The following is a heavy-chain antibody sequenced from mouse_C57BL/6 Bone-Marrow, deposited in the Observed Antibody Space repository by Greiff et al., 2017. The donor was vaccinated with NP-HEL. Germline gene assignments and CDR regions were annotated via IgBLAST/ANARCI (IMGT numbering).Heavy chain of an antibody. V-gene: IGHV3-6*01. CDR3: ARRGGITTVVARGYFDV. D-gene: IGHD1-1*01. CDR2: ISYDGSN. CDR1: GYSITSGYY. Sequence: VQLKESGPGLVKPSQSLSLTCSVTGYSITSGYYWNWIRQFPGNKLEWMGYISYDGSNNYNPSLKNRISITRDTSKNQFFLKLNSVTTEDTATYYCARRGGITTVVARGYFDVWGTGTTVTVSS. J-gene: IGHJ1*03.